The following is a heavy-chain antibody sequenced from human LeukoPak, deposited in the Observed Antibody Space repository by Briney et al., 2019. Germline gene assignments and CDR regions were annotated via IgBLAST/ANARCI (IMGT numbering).Heavy chain of an antibody. CDR2: IASLSGDHI. V-gene: IGHV3-21*05. J-gene: IGHJ6*02. Sequence: PGGSLGLSCAASGFTFSSYWMSWMRQAPGKGLEWISFIASLSGDHIYYADSVRGRFTISKDNAQNSLFLQMNSLRDEDTAVYYCARDLRPGHYLGMDVWGQGTTVTVSS. CDR1: GFTFSSYW. CDR3: ARDLRPGHYLGMDV.